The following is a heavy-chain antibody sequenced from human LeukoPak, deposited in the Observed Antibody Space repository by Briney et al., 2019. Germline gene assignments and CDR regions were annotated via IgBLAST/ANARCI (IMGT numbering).Heavy chain of an antibody. CDR2: ISGSGGST. Sequence: GGSLRLSCAASGFTFSSYAMSWVRQAPGKGLEWVSFISGSGGSTYYADSVRGRFTIARDNSKNTLYLQMNSLRAEDTAVYYCAKGEVWCGEFGAAEHDACDMWPQETM. CDR1: GFTFSSYA. V-gene: IGHV3-23*01. D-gene: IGHD3-10*01. CDR3: AKGEVWCGEFGAAEHDACDM. J-gene: IGHJ3*02.